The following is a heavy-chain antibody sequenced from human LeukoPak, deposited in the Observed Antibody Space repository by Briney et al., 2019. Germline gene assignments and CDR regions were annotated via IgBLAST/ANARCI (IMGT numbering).Heavy chain of an antibody. CDR3: AKDPSHYYDSSGPTDY. D-gene: IGHD3-22*01. J-gene: IGHJ4*02. CDR2: IQYDGSRK. CDR1: GFTFSTSD. V-gene: IGHV3-30*02. Sequence: GGSLRLSCATSGFTFSTSDMHWVRQAPGKGLEWVSFIQYDGSRKNYVDSVKGRFTISGDNSKNTLYLQMNSLRAEDTAVYYCAKDPSHYYDSSGPTDYWGQGTLVTVSS.